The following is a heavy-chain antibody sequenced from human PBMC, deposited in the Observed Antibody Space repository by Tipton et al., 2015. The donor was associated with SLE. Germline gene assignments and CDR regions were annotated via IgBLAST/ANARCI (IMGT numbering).Heavy chain of an antibody. CDR1: GFTFGDYA. V-gene: IGHV3-49*04. CDR2: IRSKAYGGTT. D-gene: IGHD3-22*01. Sequence: SLRLSCTASGFTFGDYAMSWVRQAPGKGLEWVGFIRSKAYGGTTEYAASVKGRFTISRDDSKSIAYLQMNSLKTEDTAVYYCTTAVMIVPNWGQGTLVTVSS. CDR3: TTAVMIVPN. J-gene: IGHJ4*02.